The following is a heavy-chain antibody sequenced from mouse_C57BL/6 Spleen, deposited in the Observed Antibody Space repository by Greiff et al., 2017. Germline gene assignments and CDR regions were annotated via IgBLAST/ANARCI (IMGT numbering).Heavy chain of an antibody. CDR2: INPGSGGT. CDR1: GYAFTNYL. CDR3: AREDYYGSRWFAY. Sequence: QVQLKESGAELVRPGTSVKVSCKASGYAFTNYLIEWVKQRPGQGLEWIGVINPGSGGTNYNEKFKGKATLTADKSSSTAYLQLSSLTSEDSAVYFCAREDYYGSRWFAYWGQATLVTVSA. J-gene: IGHJ3*01. D-gene: IGHD1-1*01. V-gene: IGHV1-54*01.